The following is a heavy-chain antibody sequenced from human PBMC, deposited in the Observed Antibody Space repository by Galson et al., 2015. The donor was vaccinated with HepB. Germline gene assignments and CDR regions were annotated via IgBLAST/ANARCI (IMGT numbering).Heavy chain of an antibody. J-gene: IGHJ4*02. CDR3: SREMTGSYSD. D-gene: IGHD3-10*01. V-gene: IGHV3-7*01. CDR2: IRGDGIVS. Sequence: SLRLSCAASGFTFNAHWMNWVRQAPGKGLEWVANIRGDGIVSYYAESVRGRFTISRDNAKNSLYLKMNGLRVDETAVYYCSREMTGSYSDWGQGTLVTVSS. CDR1: GFTFNAHW.